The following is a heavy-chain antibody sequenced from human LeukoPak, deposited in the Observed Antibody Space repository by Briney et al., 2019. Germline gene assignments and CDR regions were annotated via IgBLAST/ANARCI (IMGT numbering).Heavy chain of an antibody. Sequence: ASVKVSCKASGYTFTSYYMHWVRQAPGQGLEWMGRINPRGGSTSYAQKFQGRVTMTRDMSTSTVYMELSGLRSEDTAVYYCARASGGSYWRSSFLSLDYWGQGTLVTVSS. CDR1: GYTFTSYY. D-gene: IGHD1-26*01. CDR2: INPRGGST. V-gene: IGHV1-46*01. CDR3: ARASGGSYWRSSFLSLDY. J-gene: IGHJ4*02.